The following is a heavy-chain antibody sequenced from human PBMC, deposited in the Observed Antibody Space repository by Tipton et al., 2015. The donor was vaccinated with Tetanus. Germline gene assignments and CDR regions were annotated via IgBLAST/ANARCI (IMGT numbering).Heavy chain of an antibody. CDR1: GGSFTSDNSY. D-gene: IGHD3-22*01. CDR2: INYSGSS. V-gene: IGHV4-30-2*01. J-gene: IGHJ5*02. Sequence: TLSLTCTVSGGSFTSDNSYWSWIRKPPGKGLEWIGYINYSGSSYYSPSLKSRVSISVDGSNNQFSLDLNSVTAADTAVYYCSRQEPPRRFFYDSSGSSAWGQGTLVTVSS. CDR3: SRQEPPRRFFYDSSGSSA.